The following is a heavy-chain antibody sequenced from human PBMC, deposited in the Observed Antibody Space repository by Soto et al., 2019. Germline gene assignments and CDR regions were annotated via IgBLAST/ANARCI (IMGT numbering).Heavy chain of an antibody. D-gene: IGHD6-19*01. CDR2: ISYDGSNK. CDR1: GFTFSSYA. V-gene: IGHV3-30-3*01. CDR3: ARPQYSSYDAFDI. J-gene: IGHJ3*02. Sequence: GGSLRLSCAASGFTFSSYAMHWVRQAPGKGLEWVAVISYDGSNKYYADSVKGRFTISRDNSKNTLYLQMNSLRAEDTAVYYCARPQYSSYDAFDIWGQGTMVTVSS.